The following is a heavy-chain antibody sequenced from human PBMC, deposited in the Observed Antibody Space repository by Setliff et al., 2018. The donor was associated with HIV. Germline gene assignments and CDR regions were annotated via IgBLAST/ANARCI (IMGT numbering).Heavy chain of an antibody. Sequence: ASVKVSCKASGYTFISYGITWVRQAPGQGLEWMGWISAYNGNTNYAQKLQGRVTMTTDTSTSTAYMELRSLRSDDTAGYYCARVGGPYYDLLTGYYGAVDYWGQGTLVTVSS. V-gene: IGHV1-18*01. D-gene: IGHD3-9*01. CDR2: ISAYNGNT. CDR1: GYTFISYG. J-gene: IGHJ4*02. CDR3: ARVGGPYYDLLTGYYGAVDY.